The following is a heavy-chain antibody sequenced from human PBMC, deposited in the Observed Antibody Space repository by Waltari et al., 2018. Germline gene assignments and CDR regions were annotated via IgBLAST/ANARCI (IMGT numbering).Heavy chain of an antibody. D-gene: IGHD6-13*01. V-gene: IGHV3-53*01. CDR3: AREFRGTAAAGYFDY. CDR2: IDSGGST. Sequence: EVQLVESGGGLIQPGGSMRLTCAASGLPVISHYMRWVRQAPGKGLEGVSVIDSGGSTYYADSVKGRFTISRDNSKNTLYLQMNSLRAEDTAVYYCAREFRGTAAAGYFDYWGQGTLVTVSS. J-gene: IGHJ4*02. CDR1: GLPVISHY.